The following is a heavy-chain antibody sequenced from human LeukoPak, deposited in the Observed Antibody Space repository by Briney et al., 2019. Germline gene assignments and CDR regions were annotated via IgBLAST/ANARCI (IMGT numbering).Heavy chain of an antibody. D-gene: IGHD5-12*01. CDR3: ARHFGYSGYDGDF. CDR2: ICPGDSDI. Sequence: GESLKISCKTSGYTFTKYWIAWVRQTPGKGLEWMGIICPGDSDIRYSPSFQGQVTISADKSITTAYLQWSSLKASDTAMYYCARHFGYSGYDGDFWGQGTLVTVSS. J-gene: IGHJ4*02. V-gene: IGHV5-51*01. CDR1: GYTFTKYW.